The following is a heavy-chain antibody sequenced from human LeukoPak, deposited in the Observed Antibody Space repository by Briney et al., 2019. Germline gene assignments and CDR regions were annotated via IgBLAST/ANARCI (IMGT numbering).Heavy chain of an antibody. CDR3: AKVPFSGSYYGAVDY. Sequence: PGGSLRLSCAASGFTFSGSAMHWVRQASGKGLEWVGRIRSKANSYATAYAASVKGRFTISRDNSKNTLYLQMNSLRAEDTAVYYCAKVPFSGSYYGAVDYWGQGTLVTVSS. V-gene: IGHV3-73*01. J-gene: IGHJ4*02. D-gene: IGHD1-26*01. CDR1: GFTFSGSA. CDR2: IRSKANSYAT.